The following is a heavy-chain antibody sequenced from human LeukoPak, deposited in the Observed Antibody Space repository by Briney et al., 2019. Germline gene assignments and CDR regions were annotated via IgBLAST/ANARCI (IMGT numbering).Heavy chain of an antibody. V-gene: IGHV2-70*11. J-gene: IGHJ6*03. CDR1: GGSISSYY. D-gene: IGHD3-3*01. Sequence: TLSLTCTVSGGSISSYYWNWIRQPPGKALEWLARIDWSDEEHYNSSLTTRLTVSKDSSKNQVVLSMTNMSPVDTATYYCARSPLGRTTPGTIEFYYYSYMDVWGIGTTVTVSS. CDR3: ARSPLGRTTPGTIEFYYYSYMDV. CDR2: IDWSDEE.